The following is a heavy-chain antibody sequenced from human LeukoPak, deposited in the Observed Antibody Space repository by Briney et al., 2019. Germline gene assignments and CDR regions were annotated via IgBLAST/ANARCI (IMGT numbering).Heavy chain of an antibody. CDR1: GYTFSSYG. CDR3: ARDANGVLGDY. Sequence: ASVKVSCKASGYTFSSYGISWVRQAPGQRLEWMGWISVYSGNTNYAQRFQDRVTMTTDTSTTTAYMELRSLRSDDTAMYYCARDANGVLGDYWGQGPLVTVSS. CDR2: ISVYSGNT. J-gene: IGHJ4*02. D-gene: IGHD2-8*01. V-gene: IGHV1-18*01.